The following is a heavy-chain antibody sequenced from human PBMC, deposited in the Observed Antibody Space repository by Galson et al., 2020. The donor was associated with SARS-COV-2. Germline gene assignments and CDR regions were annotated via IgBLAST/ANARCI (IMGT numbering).Heavy chain of an antibody. J-gene: IGHJ4*02. CDR2: INPNSGGT. V-gene: IGHV1-2*02. CDR3: ARGGHDIVLMVYAILFLDY. Sequence: ASVKVSCKASGYTFTGYYMHWVRQAPGQGLEWMGWINPNSGGTNYAQKFQGRVTMTRDTSISTAYMELSRLRSDDTAVYYCARGGHDIVLMVYAILFLDYWGQGTLVTVSS. D-gene: IGHD2-8*01. CDR1: GYTFTGYY.